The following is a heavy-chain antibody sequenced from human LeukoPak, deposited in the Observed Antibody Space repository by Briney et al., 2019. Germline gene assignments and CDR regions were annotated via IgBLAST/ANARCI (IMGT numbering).Heavy chain of an antibody. CDR1: GVSLYSFY. Sequence: SETLSLTCSVSGVSLYSFYCNWIRQPPGKGLEWIGYAPHSGATNSNPSLKSRVTISVDTSKSQCSLNLNSATAADTAVYYCARAASFGLDVGGKGTTVPVS. J-gene: IGHJ6*04. CDR2: APHSGAT. V-gene: IGHV4-59*01. CDR3: ARAASFGLDV.